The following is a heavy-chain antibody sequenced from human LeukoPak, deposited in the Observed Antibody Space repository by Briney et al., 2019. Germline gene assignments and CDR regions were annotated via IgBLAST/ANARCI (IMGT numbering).Heavy chain of an antibody. CDR1: AGSISSYY. Sequence: SETLSLTCTVSAGSISSYYWTWIRQPPGKGLEWIGEINHSGSTNYNPSLKSRVTISVDTSKNQFSLKLSSVTAADTAVYYCARASYGFDYWGQGTLVTVSS. D-gene: IGHD3-10*01. V-gene: IGHV4-34*01. J-gene: IGHJ4*02. CDR3: ARASYGFDY. CDR2: INHSGST.